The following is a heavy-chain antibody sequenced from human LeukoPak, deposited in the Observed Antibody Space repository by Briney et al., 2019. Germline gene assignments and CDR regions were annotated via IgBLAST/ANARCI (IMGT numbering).Heavy chain of an antibody. CDR3: ANTIWEWFSYYYGMDV. CDR1: GFTFSSDG. Sequence: GGSLRLSCAASGFTFSSDGMRWVRQAPGKGLGWVAVISEDGRNKYYADSVKGRFTISRDNSKNTLFLQMNSLRTEDTAVYYCANTIWEWFSYYYGMDVWGQGTTVTVSS. CDR2: ISEDGRNK. J-gene: IGHJ6*02. D-gene: IGHD3-3*01. V-gene: IGHV3-30*18.